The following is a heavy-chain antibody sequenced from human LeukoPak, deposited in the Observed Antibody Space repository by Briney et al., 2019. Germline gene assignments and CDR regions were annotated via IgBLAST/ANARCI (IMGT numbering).Heavy chain of an antibody. D-gene: IGHD6-6*01. Sequence: SETLSLTCTVSGGSISSYYWSWIRQPSGKGLEWIGYIYTSGSTNYNPSLKSRVTISVDTSKNQFSLKLSSVTAADTAVYYCARYSSSFRTPSFKNYYYMDVWGKGTTVTVSS. V-gene: IGHV4-4*09. CDR2: IYTSGST. CDR1: GGSISSYY. J-gene: IGHJ6*03. CDR3: ARYSSSFRTPSFKNYYYMDV.